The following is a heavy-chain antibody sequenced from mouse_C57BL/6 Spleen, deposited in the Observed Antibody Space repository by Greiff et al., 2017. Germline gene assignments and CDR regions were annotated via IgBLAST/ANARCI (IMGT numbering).Heavy chain of an antibody. CDR3: AVAYYYGSSCFAY. V-gene: IGHV1-55*01. CDR2: IYPGSGST. CDR1: GYTFTSYW. Sequence: QVQLQQPGAELVKPGASVKMSCKASGYTFTSYWITWVKQRPGQGLEWIGDIYPGSGSTNYNEKFKSKATLTVDTSSSNASMQLSSLTAEDSSVNYCAVAYYYGSSCFAYWGQGTTLTVSA. J-gene: IGHJ2*01. D-gene: IGHD1-1*01.